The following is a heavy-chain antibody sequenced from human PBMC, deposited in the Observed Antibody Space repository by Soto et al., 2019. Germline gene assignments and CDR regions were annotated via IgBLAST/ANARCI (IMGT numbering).Heavy chain of an antibody. Sequence: SVKVSCKASGGTFISYAIIWVRQAPGQGLEWMGGIIPIFGTANYAQKFQGRVTITADESTSTAYMELSSLRSEDTAVYYCARDISGNSIWFDPWGQGTLVTVSS. D-gene: IGHD2-21*02. CDR2: IIPIFGTA. CDR1: GGTFISYA. V-gene: IGHV1-69*13. CDR3: ARDISGNSIWFDP. J-gene: IGHJ5*02.